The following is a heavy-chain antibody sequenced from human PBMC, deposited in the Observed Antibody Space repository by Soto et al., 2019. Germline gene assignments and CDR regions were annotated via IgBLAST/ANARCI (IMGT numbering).Heavy chain of an antibody. CDR3: ARDTKYRRDIYRYFDL. J-gene: IGHJ2*01. CDR2: IYHSGSA. V-gene: IGHV4-4*02. Sequence: QVQLQESGPGLVKPSGTLSLSCAVSGASLTSSHWWSWVRQPPGNGLEWIGEIYHSGSANYNSSPKSRVAISVDQSKNQFSLNRTSVTAADTAVYYCARDTKYRRDIYRYFDLGGRGTLVTVSS. CDR1: GASLTSSHW. D-gene: IGHD6-6*01.